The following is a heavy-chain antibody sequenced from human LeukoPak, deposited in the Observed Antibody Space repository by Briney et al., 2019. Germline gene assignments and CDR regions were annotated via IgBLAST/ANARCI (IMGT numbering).Heavy chain of an antibody. CDR3: AKGSGHYYYYMDV. J-gene: IGHJ6*03. CDR2: ILYDGSNK. V-gene: IGHV3-30*02. Sequence: PGGSLRLSCAASGFTFNNYGMHWVRQAPGKRLEWVAFILYDGSNKYYADSVKGRFTISRDNSKNTLYLQMNSLRAEDTAVYYCAKGSGHYYYYMDVWGKGTTVTVSS. D-gene: IGHD3-10*01. CDR1: GFTFNNYG.